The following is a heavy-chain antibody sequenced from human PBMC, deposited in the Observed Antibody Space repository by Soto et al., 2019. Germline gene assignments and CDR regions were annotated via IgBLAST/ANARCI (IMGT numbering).Heavy chain of an antibody. CDR3: ARDVTKGLDV. V-gene: IGHV1-18*01. J-gene: IGHJ6*02. Sequence: QVHLVQSGAEVKKPGASVKVSCKASGYTFTSCGISWVRQAPGQGLERMGLINTYNGYTKYPQNFQGRVTMTTDTSTGTVYMELRSLTSDDTAVYYCARDVTKGLDVWGQGTTVTVSS. CDR1: GYTFTSCG. D-gene: IGHD4-4*01. CDR2: INTYNGYT.